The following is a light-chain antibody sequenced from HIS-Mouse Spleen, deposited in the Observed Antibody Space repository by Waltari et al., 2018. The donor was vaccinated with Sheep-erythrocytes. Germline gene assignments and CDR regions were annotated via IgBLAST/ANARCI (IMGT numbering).Light chain of an antibody. CDR2: DVS. CDR1: SSDVGGYHY. V-gene: IGLV2-14*03. Sequence: QSALTQPASVSGSPGQSITISFTGTSSDVGGYHYVSWYQQHPGKAPKLMIYDVSNRPSGVSNRFSGSKSGNTASLTISGLQAEDEADYYCSSYTSSSTWVFGGGTKLTVL. J-gene: IGLJ3*02. CDR3: SSYTSSSTWV.